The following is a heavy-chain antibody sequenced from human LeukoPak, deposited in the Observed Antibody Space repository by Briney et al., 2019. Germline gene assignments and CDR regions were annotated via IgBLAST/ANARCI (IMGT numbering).Heavy chain of an antibody. V-gene: IGHV3-7*01. CDR2: IKQDGTEK. Sequence: GGSLRLSCAASGFTFTTYWLGWVRQPPGKGLEWVANIKQDGTEKYYVDSVKGRFTISRDNAKNSLYLQMNSLRAEDTAVYYCARDSVGSGSYYHFDYWGQGTLVTVSS. CDR3: ARDSVGSGSYYHFDY. J-gene: IGHJ4*02. CDR1: GFTFTTYW. D-gene: IGHD3-10*01.